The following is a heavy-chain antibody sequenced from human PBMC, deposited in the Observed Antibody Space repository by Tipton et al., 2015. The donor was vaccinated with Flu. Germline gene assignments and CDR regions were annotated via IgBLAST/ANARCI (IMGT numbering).Heavy chain of an antibody. Sequence: GFLRLSCAASGFTFSSYSMNWVRQAPGKGLEWVSSISSSSSYIYYADSVKGRFTISRDNAKNSLYLQMNSLRAEDTAVYYCARSRRLWGGGYADFGYWGQGTLVTVSS. V-gene: IGHV3-21*01. D-gene: IGHD5-12*01. CDR3: ARSRRLWGGGYADFGY. J-gene: IGHJ4*02. CDR1: GFTFSSYS. CDR2: ISSSSSYI.